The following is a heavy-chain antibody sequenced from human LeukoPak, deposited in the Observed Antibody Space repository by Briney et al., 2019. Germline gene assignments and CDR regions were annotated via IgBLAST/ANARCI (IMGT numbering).Heavy chain of an antibody. CDR2: ISGSGGST. CDR3: AHGGYSYGLFDY. J-gene: IGHJ4*02. D-gene: IGHD5-18*01. Sequence: GGSLRLSCAASGFTFSSYAMSWARQAPGKGLEWVSAISGSGGSTYYADSVKGRFTISRDKYKNTLYLQMNSLRAEDTALYYCAHGGYSYGLFDYWGQGPLVTVSS. CDR1: GFTFSSYA. V-gene: IGHV3-23*01.